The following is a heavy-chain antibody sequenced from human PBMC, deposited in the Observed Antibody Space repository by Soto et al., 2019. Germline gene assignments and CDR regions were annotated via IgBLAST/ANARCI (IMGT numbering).Heavy chain of an antibody. J-gene: IGHJ5*02. V-gene: IGHV3-23*01. D-gene: IGHD2-15*01. CDR1: GFTFSSYA. CDR2: ISGSGGST. Sequence: EVQLLESGGGLVQPGGSLRLSCAASGFTFSSYAMSWVRQAPGKGLEWVSAISGSGGSTYSADSVKGLFTISRDNSKNTLYLQMNSRRAEDTAVYYCAKGAFIVVVVAATNWFDPWGQGTLVTVSS. CDR3: AKGAFIVVVVAATNWFDP.